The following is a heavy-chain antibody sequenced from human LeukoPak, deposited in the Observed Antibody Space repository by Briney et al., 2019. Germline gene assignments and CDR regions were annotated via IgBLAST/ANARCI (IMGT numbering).Heavy chain of an antibody. D-gene: IGHD1-1*01. CDR1: GGSISSYY. V-gene: IGHV4-59*01. Sequence: SETLSLTCTVSGGSISSYYWSWIRQPPGKGLEWIGYIYYGGNTNYSPSLQSRVTISVDTSKSQFSLKLSSVTAADTAVYYCARLTRRSGNYFDYWGQGTLVTVSS. J-gene: IGHJ4*02. CDR2: IYYGGNT. CDR3: ARLTRRSGNYFDY.